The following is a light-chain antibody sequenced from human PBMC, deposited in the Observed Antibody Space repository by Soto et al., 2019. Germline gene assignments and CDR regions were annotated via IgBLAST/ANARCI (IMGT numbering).Light chain of an antibody. V-gene: IGKV1-5*01. CDR2: DAS. CDR3: QQYNYFWA. J-gene: IGKJ1*01. Sequence: DIQMTQAPSTLSASVGDRVASTCRASQSISSWLAWYQQKPGKAPKLLIYDASNLESGVPSRFSGGGSGTEFSLTISSLQPDDFATYYCQQYNYFWAFGQGTKEDIK. CDR1: QSISSW.